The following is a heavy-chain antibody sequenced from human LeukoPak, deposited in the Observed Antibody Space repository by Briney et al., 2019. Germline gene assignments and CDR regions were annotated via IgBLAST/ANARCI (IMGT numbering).Heavy chain of an antibody. V-gene: IGHV3-30*02. CDR1: GFTFSSYG. CDR3: AKEWIQLWPSYLDY. Sequence: GGSLRLSCAASGFTFSSYGMHWVRQAPGKGLEWVAFIRYDGSNKYYADSVKGRFTISRDNSKNTLYLQMNSLRAEDTAVYYCAKEWIQLWPSYLDYWGQGTLVTVPS. CDR2: IRYDGSNK. D-gene: IGHD5-18*01. J-gene: IGHJ4*02.